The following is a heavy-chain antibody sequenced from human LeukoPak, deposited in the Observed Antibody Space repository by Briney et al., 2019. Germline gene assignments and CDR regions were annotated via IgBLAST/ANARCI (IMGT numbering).Heavy chain of an antibody. CDR1: GYTFTTYV. J-gene: IGHJ5*02. CDR3: AREDWFDP. CDR2: ISAYNGNT. V-gene: IGHV1-18*01. Sequence: VASVKVSCKASGYTFTTYVFAWLGQPPEQGLEWMGWISAYNGNTNYAQKLQGRVTMTTDTSTSTAYMELRSLRSDDTAVYYCAREDWFDPWGQGTLVTVSS.